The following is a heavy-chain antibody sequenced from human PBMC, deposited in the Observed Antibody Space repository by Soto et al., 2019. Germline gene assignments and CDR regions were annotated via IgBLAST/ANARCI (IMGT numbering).Heavy chain of an antibody. Sequence: GASVKVSCKASGYTFTSYGISWVRQAPGQGLEWMGWISAYNGNTNYAHKLQGRVTMTTDTSTSTAYMELRSLRSYDTALYYCARAPVITMIVVVSGMDVWGRGTTITVSS. CDR3: ARAPVITMIVVVSGMDV. J-gene: IGHJ6*02. CDR1: GYTFTSYG. D-gene: IGHD3-22*01. V-gene: IGHV1-18*01. CDR2: ISAYNGNT.